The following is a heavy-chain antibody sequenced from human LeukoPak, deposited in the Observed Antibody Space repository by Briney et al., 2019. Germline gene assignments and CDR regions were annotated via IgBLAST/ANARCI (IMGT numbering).Heavy chain of an antibody. D-gene: IGHD6-19*01. V-gene: IGHV3-11*06. CDR1: GFTFSNAW. J-gene: IGHJ4*02. CDR3: ARVSGWEFDY. CDR2: ISGSSYT. Sequence: GGSLRLSCAASGFTFSNAWMSWVRQAPGKGLEWVSYISGSSYTNYADSVKGRFTISRDNAKNSLYLQMNSLRAEDTAVYYCARVSGWEFDYWGQGTLVTVSS.